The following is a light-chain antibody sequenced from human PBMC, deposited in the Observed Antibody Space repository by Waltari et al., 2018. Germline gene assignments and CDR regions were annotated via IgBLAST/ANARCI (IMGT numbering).Light chain of an antibody. J-gene: IGKJ5*01. CDR2: GAS. CDR1: QNLSWD. Sequence: DIQMTKSPSSLSASVGDRVTISCRASQNLSWDLTWYQQKAGRAPNLLIYGASSLQSGVPSRFSGSGSGTDFTLTITSLQPEDFATYYCQQSYSTPITFGQGTRLEIK. V-gene: IGKV1-39*01. CDR3: QQSYSTPIT.